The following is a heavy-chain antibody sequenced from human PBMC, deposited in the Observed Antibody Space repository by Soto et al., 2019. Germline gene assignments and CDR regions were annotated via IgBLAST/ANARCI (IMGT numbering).Heavy chain of an antibody. CDR2: ISYDGSNK. J-gene: IGHJ6*02. CDR3: AKDPLGYCTNGVCSVYYDGMDV. Sequence: QVQLVESGGGVVQPGRSLRLSCAASGFTFSSYGMHWVRQAPGKGLEWVAVISYDGSNKYYADSVKGRFTISRDNSKNTLYLKMTSLRAEDTAVYYCAKDPLGYCTNGVCSVYYDGMDVWGQGPTVTVSS. V-gene: IGHV3-30*18. CDR1: GFTFSSYG. D-gene: IGHD2-8*01.